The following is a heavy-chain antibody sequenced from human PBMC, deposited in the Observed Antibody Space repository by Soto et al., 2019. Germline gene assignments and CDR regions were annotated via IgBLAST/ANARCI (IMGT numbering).Heavy chain of an antibody. CDR3: ARGIAAAGYYFDY. Sequence: QVQLVESGGGVVQPGRSLRLSCAASGFTFSSYGMHWVRQAPGKGLEWVAIIWYDGSNKYYADSVKGRFTISRDNSKNTLYLQMNSLRADDTAVYYCARGIAAAGYYFDYWGQGTLVTVSS. D-gene: IGHD6-13*01. V-gene: IGHV3-33*01. CDR2: IWYDGSNK. J-gene: IGHJ4*02. CDR1: GFTFSSYG.